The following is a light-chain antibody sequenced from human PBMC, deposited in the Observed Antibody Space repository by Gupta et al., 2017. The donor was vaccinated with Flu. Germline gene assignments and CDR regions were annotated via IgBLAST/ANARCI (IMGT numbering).Light chain of an antibody. CDR3: QQKYRCPFP. J-gene: IGKJ4*01. CDR1: ESLNRL. CDR2: ETS. Sequence: DIQMTQSPSTVSASVGDRVTITCRATESLNRLLDWYQLKPGKDPKLLISETSTLQSGVPSRFSGGGYGTEFTLTISDVQPEEFATYYCQQKYRCPFPFGRGTKVEIK. V-gene: IGKV1-5*03.